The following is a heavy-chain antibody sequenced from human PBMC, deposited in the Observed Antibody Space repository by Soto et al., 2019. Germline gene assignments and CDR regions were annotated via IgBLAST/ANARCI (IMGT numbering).Heavy chain of an antibody. Sequence: ASVKVSCKASGYTFTSYDINWVRQATGQGLEWMGWMNPNSGNTGYAQKFQGRVTMTRNTSISTAYMELSSLRSEDTAVYYCARGMRGVVVPAAMRRYYYYMDVWGKGTTVTVSS. D-gene: IGHD2-2*01. CDR1: GYTFTSYD. J-gene: IGHJ6*03. CDR2: MNPNSGNT. V-gene: IGHV1-8*01. CDR3: ARGMRGVVVPAAMRRYYYYMDV.